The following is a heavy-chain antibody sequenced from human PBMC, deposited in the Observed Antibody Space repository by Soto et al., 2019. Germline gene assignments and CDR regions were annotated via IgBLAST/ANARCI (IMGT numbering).Heavy chain of an antibody. CDR3: ARVIVAVPTRSFDY. CDR1: GGSISSGAYY. CDR2: IFYRGST. J-gene: IGHJ4*02. D-gene: IGHD6-13*01. Sequence: QVQLQESGPGLVKTSPTLSLTCTVSGGSISSGAYYWSWIRQHPGRGLEWMGYIFYRGSTYYNPSIKSRVLNSIDTSKNQFSLELSAVTAADTAVYYCARVIVAVPTRSFDYWGQGTLVTVSS. V-gene: IGHV4-31*03.